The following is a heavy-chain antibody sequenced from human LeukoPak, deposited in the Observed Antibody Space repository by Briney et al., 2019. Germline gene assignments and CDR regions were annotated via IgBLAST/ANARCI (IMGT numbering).Heavy chain of an antibody. V-gene: IGHV7-4-1*02. Sequence: ASVKVSCKASGYTFTSYAMNWVRQAPGQGLEWMGWINTNTGNPTYAQGFTGRFVFSLDTSVSTAYLQISSLKAEDTAVYYCARSSPPHCSSTSCYYYYGMDVWGQGTTATVSS. CDR3: ARSSPPHCSSTSCYYYYGMDV. J-gene: IGHJ6*02. D-gene: IGHD2-2*01. CDR2: INTNTGNP. CDR1: GYTFTSYA.